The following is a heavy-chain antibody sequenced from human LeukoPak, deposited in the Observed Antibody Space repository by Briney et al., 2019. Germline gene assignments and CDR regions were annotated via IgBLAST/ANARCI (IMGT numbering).Heavy chain of an antibody. Sequence: GESLKISCKGSGYSFTSYWISWVRQMPGKGLERMGRIDPSDSYTNYSPSFQGHVTISADKSISTAYLQWSSLKASDTAMYYCASHQGDPYGMDVWGQGTTVTVSS. CDR3: ASHQGDPYGMDV. D-gene: IGHD3-16*01. CDR1: GYSFTSYW. CDR2: IDPSDSYT. V-gene: IGHV5-10-1*01. J-gene: IGHJ6*02.